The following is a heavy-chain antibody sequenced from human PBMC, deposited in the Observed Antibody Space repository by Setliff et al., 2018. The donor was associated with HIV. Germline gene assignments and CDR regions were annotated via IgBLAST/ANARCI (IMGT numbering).Heavy chain of an antibody. CDR1: GFIFSDHY. D-gene: IGHD7-27*01. J-gene: IGHJ4*02. V-gene: IGHV3-72*01. CDR3: VRSELLGRRYHFDY. CDR2: IRNKVNSYTT. Sequence: PGGSLRLSCVVSGFIFSDHYMDWVRQAPGKGLEWVARIRNKVNSYTTEYVASVRGRFTISRDNAKSSLFLQMNSLRPEDTAVYYCVRSELLGRRYHFDYWGPGTLVTVSS.